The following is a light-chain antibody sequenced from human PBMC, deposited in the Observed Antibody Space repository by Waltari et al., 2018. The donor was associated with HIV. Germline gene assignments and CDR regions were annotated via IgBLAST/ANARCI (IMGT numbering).Light chain of an antibody. CDR1: TSDIGTYNP. CDR3: ASYAGSRPFV. V-gene: IGLV2-8*01. Sequence: QSALPQPPSASGSPGQSVTIPCAGSTSDIGTYNPVSWYQQLPGQAPKLIIYEVNKRPSGVPDRFSGSKSGNTASLTVSGLQTGDEGDYYCASYAGSRPFVFGSGTKVTVV. CDR2: EVN. J-gene: IGLJ1*01.